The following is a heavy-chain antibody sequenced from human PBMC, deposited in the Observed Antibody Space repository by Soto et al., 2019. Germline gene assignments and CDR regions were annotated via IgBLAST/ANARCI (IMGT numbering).Heavy chain of an antibody. D-gene: IGHD3-10*01. V-gene: IGHV2-5*04. CDR3: VRSLWFGELH. J-gene: IGHJ4*02. CDR2: IYWDNDK. Sequence: KESGPTLVKPTQTLTLTCRFSGFSLSTTGVGVGWIRQSPGKALEWLAIIYWDNDKRYSPSLKSRVTITKDTSKNQVVLTVTNMDPVDTGTYFFVRSLWFGELHWGQGALVTVPS. CDR1: GFSLSTTGVG.